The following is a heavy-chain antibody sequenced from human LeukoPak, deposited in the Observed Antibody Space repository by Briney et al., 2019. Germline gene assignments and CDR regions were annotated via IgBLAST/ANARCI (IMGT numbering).Heavy chain of an antibody. V-gene: IGHV4-4*07. Sequence: SETLSLTCTVSGGSISNYYWSWIRQPAGKGLEWIGRINTSGSTKYNPSLESRVTMSVDTSNNQFSLKLNSVTAADTAVYFCARSRGTALITRFDYWGQGTLVTVSS. CDR1: GGSISNYY. J-gene: IGHJ4*02. CDR3: ARSRGTALITRFDY. D-gene: IGHD5-18*01. CDR2: INTSGST.